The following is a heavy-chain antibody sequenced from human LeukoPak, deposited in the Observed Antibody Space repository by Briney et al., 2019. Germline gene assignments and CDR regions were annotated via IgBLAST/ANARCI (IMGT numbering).Heavy chain of an antibody. Sequence: SETLSLTCTVSGDSISSYYWSWIRQPAGKGLEWIGRVLPSGITKYNPSLKSRVTMSVDKAKNQFSLKLSSVTAADTAVYYCARDMGSGWFDHWGQGTLDTVSS. CDR2: VLPSGIT. J-gene: IGHJ5*02. D-gene: IGHD6-19*01. V-gene: IGHV4-4*07. CDR3: ARDMGSGWFDH. CDR1: GDSISSYY.